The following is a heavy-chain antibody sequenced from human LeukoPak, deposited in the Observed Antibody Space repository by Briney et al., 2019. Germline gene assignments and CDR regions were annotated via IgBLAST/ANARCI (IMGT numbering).Heavy chain of an antibody. Sequence: GGSLRLSCAASGFTFSRHTMHWVRQAPGKGLVWVSRFNTDGSGTRYADSVKGRFTISRDNAKKTLYLQMNSLRAEDTAVYYCAKEDDSGTYSFDSWGQGTLVTVSS. D-gene: IGHD1-14*01. CDR1: GFTFSRHT. V-gene: IGHV3-74*01. CDR3: AKEDDSGTYSFDS. CDR2: FNTDGSGT. J-gene: IGHJ4*02.